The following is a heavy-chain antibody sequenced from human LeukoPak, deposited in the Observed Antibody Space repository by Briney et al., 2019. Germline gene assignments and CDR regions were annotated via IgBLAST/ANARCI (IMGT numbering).Heavy chain of an antibody. CDR1: GFTFSSYS. V-gene: IGHV3-21*01. J-gene: IGHJ6*03. CDR3: ARDKWDYYGSGSYYLLGYYYYYYMDV. Sequence: PGGSLRLSCAASGFTFSSYSMNWVRQAPGKGLEWVSSISSISSYIYYADSVKGRFTISRDNAKNSLYLQMNSLRAEDTAVYYCARDKWDYYGSGSYYLLGYYYYYYMDVWGKGTTVTISS. D-gene: IGHD3-10*01. CDR2: ISSISSYI.